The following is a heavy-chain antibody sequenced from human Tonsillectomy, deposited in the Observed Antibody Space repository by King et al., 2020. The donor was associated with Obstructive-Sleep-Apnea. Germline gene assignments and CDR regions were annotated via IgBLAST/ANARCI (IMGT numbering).Heavy chain of an antibody. Sequence: VQLVESGGGLVQPGGSLRLSCAASGFTFGSYWMTWVRQAPGRGLEWVANIRQDESQKYYVDSVKSRFTISRDNAKNSLYLQMNSLRADDTAVYYCARDRSYETTGYYYDVFDMWGQGTMVTVSS. D-gene: IGHD3-22*01. V-gene: IGHV3-7*03. CDR1: GFTFGSYW. J-gene: IGHJ3*02. CDR3: ARDRSYETTGYYYDVFDM. CDR2: IRQDESQK.